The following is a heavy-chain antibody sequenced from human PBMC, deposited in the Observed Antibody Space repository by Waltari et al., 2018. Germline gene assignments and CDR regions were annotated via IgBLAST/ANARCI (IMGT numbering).Heavy chain of an antibody. D-gene: IGHD3-22*01. CDR2: IYYSGST. V-gene: IGHV4-31*01. CDR3: ARLYYYDSSGSDDAFDI. CDR1: GGSISSGGYY. J-gene: IGHJ3*02. Sequence: QVQLQESGPGLVKPSQTLSLTCTVSGGSISSGGYYWSWIRKHPGKGLEWIGYIYYSGSTYYNPSLKSLVTISVDTSKNQFSLKLSSVTAADTAVYDCARLYYYDSSGSDDAFDIWGQGTMVTVSS.